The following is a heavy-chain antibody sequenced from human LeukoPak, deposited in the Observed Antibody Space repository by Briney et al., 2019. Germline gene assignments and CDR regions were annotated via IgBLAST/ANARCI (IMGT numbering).Heavy chain of an antibody. Sequence: PSETLSLTCTVSGGSVSSGNYYWSWIRQPPGKGLDWIGYIYYSGSTNYNPSLKSRVTISVDTSKNQFSLKLSSVTAADTAVYYCARHDLNYYDSSGYYFSSFDYWGQGTLVTVSS. CDR2: IYYSGST. D-gene: IGHD3-22*01. V-gene: IGHV4-61*01. CDR3: ARHDLNYYDSSGYYFSSFDY. J-gene: IGHJ4*02. CDR1: GGSVSSGNYY.